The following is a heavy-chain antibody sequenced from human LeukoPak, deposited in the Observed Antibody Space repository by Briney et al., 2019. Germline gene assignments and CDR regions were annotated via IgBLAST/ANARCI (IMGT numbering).Heavy chain of an antibody. CDR3: AREIGSGSY. J-gene: IGHJ4*02. Sequence: GGSLRLSCAASGFTFSSYSMNWVRQAPGKGLEWLSYISTSSTTIYYADSVKGRFTISRDNAKNSLYLQMNSLRAEDTAVYYCAREIGSGSYWGQGTLVTVSS. CDR1: GFTFSSYS. D-gene: IGHD1-26*01. CDR2: ISTSSTTI. V-gene: IGHV3-48*04.